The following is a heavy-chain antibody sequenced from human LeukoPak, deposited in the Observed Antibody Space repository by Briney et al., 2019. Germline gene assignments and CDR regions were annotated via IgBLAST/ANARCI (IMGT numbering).Heavy chain of an antibody. J-gene: IGHJ5*02. D-gene: IGHD2-15*01. CDR2: INPKSGGT. V-gene: IGHV1-2*06. CDR1: GYSFTGYH. Sequence: GASVKVSCKASGYSFTGYHMHWVRQAPGQGLEWMRRINPKSGGTNYAQKFQGRVTMTRDSAISTAYMELSRLRSDDTAVYYCARDLLMVGPANWVDPWGQGTLVTVSS. CDR3: ARDLLMVGPANWVDP.